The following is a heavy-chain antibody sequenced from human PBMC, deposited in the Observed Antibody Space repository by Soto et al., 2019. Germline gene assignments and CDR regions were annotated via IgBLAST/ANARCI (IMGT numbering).Heavy chain of an antibody. D-gene: IGHD2-2*01. J-gene: IGHJ6*02. Sequence: EVQLLESGGGLVQPGGSLRLSCAASGFTFGSYAMSWVRQAPGKGLGWVSAISGSGGSTYYADSVKGRFTISRDNSKNTLYLQMNSLRAEDTAVYYCAKDYGGYCSSTSCPMDVWGQGTTVTVSS. V-gene: IGHV3-23*01. CDR1: GFTFGSYA. CDR2: ISGSGGST. CDR3: AKDYGGYCSSTSCPMDV.